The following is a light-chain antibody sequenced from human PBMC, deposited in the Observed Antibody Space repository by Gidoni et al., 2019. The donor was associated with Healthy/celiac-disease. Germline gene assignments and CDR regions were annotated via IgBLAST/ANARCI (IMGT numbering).Light chain of an antibody. CDR3: AAWDDSLSGRGV. J-gene: IGLJ3*02. V-gene: IGLV1-47*01. CDR1: SSNIGSNY. Sequence: TPGQRVTISCSGSSSNIGSNYVSWYQQLPGTAPKLLIYRNDQRPSGVPDRFSGSKSGTSASLAISGLRSEDEADYYCAAWDDSLSGRGVFGGGTKLTVL. CDR2: RND.